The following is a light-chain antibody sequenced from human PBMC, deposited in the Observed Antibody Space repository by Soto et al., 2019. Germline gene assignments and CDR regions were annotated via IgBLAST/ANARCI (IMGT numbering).Light chain of an antibody. CDR1: QSVSSRY. Sequence: EIVLTQSPGTLSLSPGERATLSCRASQSVSSRYLAWYQQKHGQAPRLLIYGASIRATGIPDRFSGSGSGTEFTLTISRLEPEDFAVYYCQQYGSSPLFTFGPGTKVDIK. V-gene: IGKV3-20*01. CDR3: QQYGSSPLFT. CDR2: GAS. J-gene: IGKJ3*01.